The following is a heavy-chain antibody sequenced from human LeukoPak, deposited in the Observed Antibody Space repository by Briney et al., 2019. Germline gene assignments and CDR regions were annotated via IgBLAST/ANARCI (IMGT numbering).Heavy chain of an antibody. Sequence: PGGSLRLSCAASGFTFDDYAMHWVRQAPGKGLEWVSLISGDGGSTYYADSVRGRFTISRDNSKNSLYLQMNSLRTEDTALYYCATTMGSPWGQGTMVTVSS. J-gene: IGHJ3*01. CDR3: ATTMGSP. V-gene: IGHV3-43*02. CDR2: ISGDGGST. D-gene: IGHD2-2*01. CDR1: GFTFDDYA.